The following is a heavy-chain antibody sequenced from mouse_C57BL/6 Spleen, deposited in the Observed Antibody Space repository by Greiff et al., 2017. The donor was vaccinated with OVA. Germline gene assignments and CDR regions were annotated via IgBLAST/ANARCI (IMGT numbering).Heavy chain of an antibody. D-gene: IGHD1-1*01. J-gene: IGHJ1*03. Sequence: QVQLQQPGAELVMPGASVKLSCKASGYTFTSYWMHWVKQRPGQGLEWIGEIDPSDSYTNYNQKFKGKSTLTVDKSSSTAYMQLSSLTSEDSAVYYCARDLYYGSRGGYVDVWGTGTTVTVSS. CDR1: GYTFTSYW. CDR3: ARDLYYGSRGGYVDV. CDR2: IDPSDSYT. V-gene: IGHV1-69*01.